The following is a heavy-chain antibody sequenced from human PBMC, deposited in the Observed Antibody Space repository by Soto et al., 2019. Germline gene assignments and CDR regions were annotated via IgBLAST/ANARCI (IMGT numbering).Heavy chain of an antibody. J-gene: IGHJ4*02. CDR2: INHLETT. V-gene: IGHV4-30-2*06. Sequence: SETLSLTCTVSGASISYGGYSWSWIRQSPGKGLEWIGYINHLETTFYNPSFESRLTLSIDRTKNQFSLKLNSMTAADRAVYYCARGGGYDYFDEWGQGIMVTVSS. CDR3: ARGGGYDYFDE. CDR1: GASISYGGYS. D-gene: IGHD5-12*01.